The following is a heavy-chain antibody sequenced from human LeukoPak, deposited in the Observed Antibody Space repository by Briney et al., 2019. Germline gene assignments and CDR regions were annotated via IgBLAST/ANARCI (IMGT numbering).Heavy chain of an antibody. J-gene: IGHJ4*02. Sequence: PSQTLSLTCTVSGGSIGSGSYYWSWIRQPAGKGLEWIGRIYTSGSTNYNPSLKSRVTISVDTSKNQFSLKLSSVTAADTAVYYCARSSTYYYDSSGYYSDYWGQGTLVTVSS. CDR2: IYTSGST. D-gene: IGHD3-22*01. V-gene: IGHV4-61*02. CDR1: GGSIGSGSYY. CDR3: ARSSTYYYDSSGYYSDY.